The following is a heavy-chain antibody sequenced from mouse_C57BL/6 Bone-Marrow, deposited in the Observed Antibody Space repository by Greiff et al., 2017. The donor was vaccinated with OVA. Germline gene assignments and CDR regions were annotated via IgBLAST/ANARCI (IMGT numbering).Heavy chain of an antibody. J-gene: IGHJ4*01. CDR2: ISDGGSYT. CDR3: ARDFSMDY. V-gene: IGHV5-4*01. CDR1: GFTFSSYA. Sequence: EVMLVESGGGLVKPGGSLKLSCAASGFTFSSYAMSWVRQTPEKRLAWVATISDGGSYTYYPDNVKGRFTISRDNAKNNLYLQMSHLKSEDTAMYYCARDFSMDYWGQGTSVTVSS.